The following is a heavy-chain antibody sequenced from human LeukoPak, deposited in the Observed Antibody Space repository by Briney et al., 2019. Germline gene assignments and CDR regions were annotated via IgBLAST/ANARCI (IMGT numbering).Heavy chain of an antibody. Sequence: ASVKVSCKASGYTFTSYGISWVRQAPGQGLEWMGWISAYNGSTNYAQKLQGRVTMTTDTSTSTAYMELRSLRSDDTAVYYCARGVCGSGGSCYSSWFDPWGQGTLVTVSS. D-gene: IGHD2-15*01. CDR1: GYTFTSYG. CDR3: ARGVCGSGGSCYSSWFDP. J-gene: IGHJ5*02. CDR2: ISAYNGST. V-gene: IGHV1-18*01.